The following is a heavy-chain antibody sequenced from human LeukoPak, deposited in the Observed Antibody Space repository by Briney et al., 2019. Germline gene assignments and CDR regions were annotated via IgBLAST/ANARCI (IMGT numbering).Heavy chain of an antibody. CDR1: GGSISSYY. V-gene: IGHV4-4*07. Sequence: SETLSLTCTVSGGSISSYYWSWIRQPAGKGLEWIGRIYTSGSTNYNPSLKSRVTMSVDTSKNQFSLKLSSVTAADTAVYYRARDGVWGIAVAGILDYWGQGTLVTVSS. J-gene: IGHJ4*02. CDR2: IYTSGST. D-gene: IGHD6-19*01. CDR3: ARDGVWGIAVAGILDY.